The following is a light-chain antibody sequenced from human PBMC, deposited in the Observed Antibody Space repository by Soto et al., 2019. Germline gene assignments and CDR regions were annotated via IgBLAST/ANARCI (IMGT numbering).Light chain of an antibody. J-gene: IGLJ2*01. CDR2: GNI. CDR1: SSNIGSHFD. Sequence: QSVLTQPPSVSGAPGQTVTLSCTGTSSNIGSHFDVHWYQHLPGTVPKLLIYGNIHRPSGVPDRFSGSKSATSASLAITGLQAEDEADYYCQSYDTGLSGVVFGGGTKVTVL. CDR3: QSYDTGLSGVV. V-gene: IGLV1-40*01.